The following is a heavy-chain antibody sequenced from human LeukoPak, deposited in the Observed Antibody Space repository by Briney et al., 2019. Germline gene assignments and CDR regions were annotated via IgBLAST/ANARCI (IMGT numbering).Heavy chain of an antibody. CDR3: ARGFDSKSTYFDY. V-gene: IGHV4-59*01. J-gene: IGHJ4*02. Sequence: SVTLSLTCTVSGGSISNYYWNWLRQPPGKGLEWIGYIYYSGSTNYNPSLKSRVTMSLDTSKNQFSLRLTSVPAADTAVYYCARGFDSKSTYFDYWGQGTLVTVSS. D-gene: IGHD5-12*01. CDR1: GGSISNYY. CDR2: IYYSGST.